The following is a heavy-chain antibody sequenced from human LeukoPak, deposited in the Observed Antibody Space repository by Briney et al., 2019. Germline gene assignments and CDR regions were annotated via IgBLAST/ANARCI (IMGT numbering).Heavy chain of an antibody. V-gene: IGHV3-23*01. CDR2: IGGSGYST. CDR3: AKDSSRCSGGSCYSCFDY. Sequence: GGSLRLSCAASGFTFSSYAMNWVRQAPGKGLEWVSTIGGSGYSTYYADSVEGRFTISRDNSKNTLYPQMDSLRAEDTAAYYCAKDSSRCSGGSCYSCFDYWGQGTLVTVSS. CDR1: GFTFSSYA. D-gene: IGHD2-15*01. J-gene: IGHJ4*02.